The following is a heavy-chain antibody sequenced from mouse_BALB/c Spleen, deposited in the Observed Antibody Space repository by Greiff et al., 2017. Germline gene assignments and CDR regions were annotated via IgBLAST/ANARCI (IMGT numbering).Heavy chain of an antibody. D-gene: IGHD2-3*01. CDR3: TSVYDYFDY. Sequence: EVKLVESGGGLVKPGGSLKLSCAASGFTFSSYTMSWVRQTPEKRLEWVATISSGGSYTYYPDSVKGRFTISRDNAKNTLYLQMSSLKSEDTAMYYCTSVYDYFDYWGQGTTLTVSS. V-gene: IGHV5-6-4*01. CDR1: GFTFSSYT. CDR2: ISSGGSYT. J-gene: IGHJ2*01.